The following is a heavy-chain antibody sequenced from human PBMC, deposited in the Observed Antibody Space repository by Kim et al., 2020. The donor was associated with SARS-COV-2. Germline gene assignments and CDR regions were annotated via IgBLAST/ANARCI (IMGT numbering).Heavy chain of an antibody. J-gene: IGHJ4*02. V-gene: IGHV4-34*01. CDR2: SNHNGST. Sequence: SETLSLTCAVYGGSFSGYYWSWIRQPPGKGLEWIGESNHNGSTNYNPSLKSRVTISVYTSKNQFSLKLSSVTAADTAVYYCSRGQRELHLDYWGQGTLVTVSS. D-gene: IGHD1-26*01. CDR3: SRGQRELHLDY. CDR1: GGSFSGYY.